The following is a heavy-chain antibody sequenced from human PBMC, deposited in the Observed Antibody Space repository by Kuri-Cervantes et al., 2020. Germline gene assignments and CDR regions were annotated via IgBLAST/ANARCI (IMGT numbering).Heavy chain of an antibody. D-gene: IGHD5-18*01. Sequence: SATLSLTCTVSGDSISPYYWSWIRQPPGRGLEWIGYIYYSGSTNYNPSLKSRVTISVDTSKNQFSLKLTSVTAADTAVYYCARGPAGYSYGTYFDYWGQGTLGTGSA. V-gene: IGHV4-59*01. CDR3: ARGPAGYSYGTYFDY. CDR1: GDSISPYY. CDR2: IYYSGST. J-gene: IGHJ4*02.